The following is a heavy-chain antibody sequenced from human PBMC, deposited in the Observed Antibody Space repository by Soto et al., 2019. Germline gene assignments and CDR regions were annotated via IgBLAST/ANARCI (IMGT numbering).Heavy chain of an antibody. CDR3: ARHYGANGHMDC. V-gene: IGHV3-21*06. Sequence: SLRLSCAASGFTFSRYGMNWLRQAPGKGLEWVASISSSTSYVYYADSVKGRFSTSRDNAKNILYLEMYALRTEDTAVYYCARHYGANGHMDCWGQGTLVTVSS. J-gene: IGHJ4*02. D-gene: IGHD4-17*01. CDR1: GFTFSRYG. CDR2: ISSSTSYV.